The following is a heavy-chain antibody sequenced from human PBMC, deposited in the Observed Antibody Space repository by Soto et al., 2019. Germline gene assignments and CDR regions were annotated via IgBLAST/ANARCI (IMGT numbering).Heavy chain of an antibody. V-gene: IGHV3-9*01. J-gene: IGHJ4*02. CDR1: GFTFDDYA. CDR2: ISWNSGSI. Sequence: ESGGGLVQPGRSLRLSCAASGFTFDDYAMHWVRQAPGKGLEWVSGISWNSGSIGYADSVKGRFTISRDNAKNSLYPQMNSLRAEDTALYYCAKDRGLVLSFYFDYWGQGTLVTVSS. D-gene: IGHD6-19*01. CDR3: AKDRGLVLSFYFDY.